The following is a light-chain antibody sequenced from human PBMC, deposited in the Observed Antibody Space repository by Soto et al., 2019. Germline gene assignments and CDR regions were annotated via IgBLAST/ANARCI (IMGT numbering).Light chain of an antibody. J-gene: IGKJ1*01. V-gene: IGKV1-5*03. Sequence: DIQMTQSPSTLSASVGDRVSITCRASQSISSSLAWYQQKPGKAPKLLIYKASTLESGVPSRFSGSGSGTEFTLTISSLQPDDFATYYCQHYNSYLRTFGQGTKVEIK. CDR3: QHYNSYLRT. CDR2: KAS. CDR1: QSISSS.